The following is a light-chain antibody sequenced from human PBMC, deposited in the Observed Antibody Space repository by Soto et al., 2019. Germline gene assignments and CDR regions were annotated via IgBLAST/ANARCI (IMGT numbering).Light chain of an antibody. CDR1: TSDVGFFNL. CDR3: CSYAGGSTLV. Sequence: QSALAQPASVSASPGQSITISCTGTTSDVGFFNLVSWYQQHTGKVPKVIIYEVNKRPSEISNRLSGSESGNTASLTLSGLQAGDEADYYCCSYAGGSTLVFGGGTKLTVL. J-gene: IGLJ3*02. V-gene: IGLV2-23*02. CDR2: EVN.